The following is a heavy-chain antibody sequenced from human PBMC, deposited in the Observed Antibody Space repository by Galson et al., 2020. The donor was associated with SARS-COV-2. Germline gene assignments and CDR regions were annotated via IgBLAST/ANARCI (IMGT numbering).Heavy chain of an antibody. V-gene: IGHV3-30*02. CDR3: AKWPRVYYDDRTRDAFDI. CDR2: IWYDGSNK. D-gene: IGHD3-22*01. Sequence: QLGESLKISCAASGFTFSSYGMHWVRQAPGKGLEWVAVIWYDGSNKYYADSVKGRFTISRDNSKNTLYLQMNSLRAEDTAVYYCAKWPRVYYDDRTRDAFDIWGQGTMVTVSS. CDR1: GFTFSSYG. J-gene: IGHJ3*02.